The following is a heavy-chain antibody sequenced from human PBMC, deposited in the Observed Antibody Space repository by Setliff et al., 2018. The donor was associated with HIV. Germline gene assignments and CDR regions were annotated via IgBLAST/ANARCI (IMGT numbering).Heavy chain of an antibody. J-gene: IGHJ4*02. CDR2: MHHSGNT. CDR3: AKEGGYCSGDTCFGFDY. CDR1: AYSISSVHS. Sequence: SETLSLTCDVSAYSISSVHSWGWIRQPPGKGLEWIGTMHHSGNTHYKPSLKGRVTVSLDTSKKQLSLKLRSVTAADTAVYYCAKEGGYCSGDTCFGFDYWGQGTLVTVSS. V-gene: IGHV4-38-2*02. D-gene: IGHD2-15*01.